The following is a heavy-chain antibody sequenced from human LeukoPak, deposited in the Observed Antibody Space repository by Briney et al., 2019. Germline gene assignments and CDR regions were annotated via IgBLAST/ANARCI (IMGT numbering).Heavy chain of an antibody. CDR3: ARQQRGAFDY. CDR2: TYYRSKWYN. Sequence: PSQTLSVTCAISGDSVSSNTPAWNWNRQSPSRGLEWLGRTYYRSKWYNDYAVSVRSRITINPDTAKNQFSLQLNSVTPEDTAVYYCARQQRGAFDYWGQGTLVTVSS. D-gene: IGHD6-13*01. J-gene: IGHJ4*02. V-gene: IGHV6-1*01. CDR1: GDSVSSNTPA.